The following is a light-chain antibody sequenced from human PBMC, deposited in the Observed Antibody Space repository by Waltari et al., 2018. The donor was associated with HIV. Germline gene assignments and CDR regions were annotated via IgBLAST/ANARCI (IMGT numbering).Light chain of an antibody. CDR3: QSYDSSLSGSV. J-gene: IGLJ2*01. CDR2: GNS. CDR1: SSHIGAGYD. Sequence: QSVLTQPPSVSGAPGQRVTIPCTGSSSHIGAGYDVHWYQQLPGTAPKLLIYGNSNRPSGVPDRFSGSKSGTSASLAITGLQAEDEADYYCQSYDSSLSGSVFGGGTKLTV. V-gene: IGLV1-40*01.